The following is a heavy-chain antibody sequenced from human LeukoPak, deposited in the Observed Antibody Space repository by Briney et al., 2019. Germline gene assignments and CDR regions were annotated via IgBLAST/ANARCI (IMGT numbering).Heavy chain of an antibody. CDR1: GFDFSTYW. Sequence: GGSLRLSCAASGFDFSTYWMSWVRQAPGKGLEWVANTKQDGSEKYYVDSVKGRFTISRDNAKNSLFLQMNSLRVEDTAVYYCAREAFGGATNYWGQGTLVTVSS. CDR2: TKQDGSEK. D-gene: IGHD3-16*01. V-gene: IGHV3-7*01. CDR3: AREAFGGATNY. J-gene: IGHJ4*02.